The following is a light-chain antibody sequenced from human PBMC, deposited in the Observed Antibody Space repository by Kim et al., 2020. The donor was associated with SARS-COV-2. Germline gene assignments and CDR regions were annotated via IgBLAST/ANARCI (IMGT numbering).Light chain of an antibody. CDR1: SLRSYY. J-gene: IGLJ3*02. Sequence: ALGQTVRITCQGGSLRSYYASWYQQKPGQAPVLVIYGKNNRPSGIPDRFSGSSTGNTASLTITGAQAEDEADYYCNSRDSSGNHLVFGGGTKLTVL. V-gene: IGLV3-19*01. CDR3: NSRDSSGNHLV. CDR2: GKN.